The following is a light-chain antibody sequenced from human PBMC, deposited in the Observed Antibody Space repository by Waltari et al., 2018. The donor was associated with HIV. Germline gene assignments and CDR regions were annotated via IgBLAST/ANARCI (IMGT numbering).Light chain of an antibody. CDR1: QSVSSY. J-gene: IGKJ4*01. V-gene: IGKV3-11*01. CDR2: DAS. CDR3: QQRSNWPPRLT. Sequence: EIVLTQSPATLSLSPGERATLAFRASQSVSSYLAWYQQKPGQAPRLLIYDASNRATGIPARFSGSGSGTDFTLTISSLEPEDFAVYYCQQRSNWPPRLTFGGGTKVEIK.